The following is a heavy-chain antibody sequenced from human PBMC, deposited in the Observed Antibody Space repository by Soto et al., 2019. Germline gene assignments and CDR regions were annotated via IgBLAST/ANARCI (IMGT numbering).Heavy chain of an antibody. CDR1: GYIFTAYS. J-gene: IGHJ1*01. Sequence: QVLLVQSGAEVKKPGTSVKLSCKASGYIFTAYSMHWVRQAPGQGPQWMGVINPGAGCTKYAQKFPDRVTMTSDTSTNSVYLALSSLRSDDTAVYYCAREKNTGDSYTDYDPGGFFQYWGQGTLITVSS. CDR3: AREKNTGDSYTDYDPGGFFQY. V-gene: IGHV1-46*01. D-gene: IGHD3-16*02. CDR2: INPGAGCT.